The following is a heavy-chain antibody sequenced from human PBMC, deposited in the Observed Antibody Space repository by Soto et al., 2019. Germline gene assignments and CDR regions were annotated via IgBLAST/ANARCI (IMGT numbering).Heavy chain of an antibody. Sequence: PGGSLILSCAASGFTFSSYEMNWVRQAPGKGLEWVSYISSSGSTIYYADSVKGRFTISRDNAKNSLYLQMNSLRAEDTAVYYCARVAIFGVVIIGPLCGMDVCGQGPTVTVS. CDR3: ARVAIFGVVIIGPLCGMDV. J-gene: IGHJ6*02. V-gene: IGHV3-48*03. CDR1: GFTFSSYE. D-gene: IGHD3-3*01. CDR2: ISSSGSTI.